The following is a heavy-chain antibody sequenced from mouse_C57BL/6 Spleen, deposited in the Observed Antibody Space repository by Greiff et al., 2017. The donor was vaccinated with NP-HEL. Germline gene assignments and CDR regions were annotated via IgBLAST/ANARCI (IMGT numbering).Heavy chain of an antibody. CDR3: AREPHYGSSRGYFDY. CDR2: IYPGSGNT. CDR1: GYTFTDYY. D-gene: IGHD1-1*01. J-gene: IGHJ2*01. V-gene: IGHV1-76*01. Sequence: QVQLQQSGAELVRPGASVKLSCKASGYTFTDYYINWVKQRPGQGLEWIARIYPGSGNTYYNEKFKGKATLTAEKSSSTAYMQLSSLTSEDSAVYFCAREPHYGSSRGYFDYWGQGTTLTVSS.